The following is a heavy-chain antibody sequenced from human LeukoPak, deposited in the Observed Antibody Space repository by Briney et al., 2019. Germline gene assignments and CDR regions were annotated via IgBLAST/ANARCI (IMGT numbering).Heavy chain of an antibody. V-gene: IGHV3-30*03. Sequence: GGSLRLSCAASGFTFSIYGMHWVRQAPGKGLEWVAAIIYDGSNKYYADSVKGRFTISRDNSKNTLDLQMSSLRAEDTAVYYCARDVDTAFGTLDYWGQGTLVTVSS. CDR1: GFTFSIYG. CDR3: ARDVDTAFGTLDY. J-gene: IGHJ4*02. D-gene: IGHD5-18*01. CDR2: IIYDGSNK.